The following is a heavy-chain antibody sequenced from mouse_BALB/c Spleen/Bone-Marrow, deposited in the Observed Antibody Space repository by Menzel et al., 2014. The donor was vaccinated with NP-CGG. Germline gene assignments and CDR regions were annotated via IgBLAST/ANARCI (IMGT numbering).Heavy chain of an antibody. CDR3: AGGWLPSYAMDY. CDR2: IDPANGNT. D-gene: IGHD2-2*01. Sequence: EVKLQESGAELVKPGASVKLSCTASGFNIKDTYMHWVKQRPEQGLEWIGRIDPANGNTKYDPKFQGKATITADTSSNTAYLQLSRLTSEDTAVYYCAGGWLPSYAMDYWGQGTSVTVSS. J-gene: IGHJ4*01. V-gene: IGHV14-3*02. CDR1: GFNIKDTY.